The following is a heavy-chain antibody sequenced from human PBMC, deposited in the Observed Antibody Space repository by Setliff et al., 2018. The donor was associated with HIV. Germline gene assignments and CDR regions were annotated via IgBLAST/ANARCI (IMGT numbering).Heavy chain of an antibody. CDR1: GYTFTSYG. CDR3: ARSRYSSSSGDY. V-gene: IGHV1-18*01. D-gene: IGHD6-6*01. Sequence: ASVKVSCKASGYTFTSYGISWVRQAPGQGLEWMGWISTYNGNTNYAPKLQGRVTMTTDTSTSTAYKELRSLTSDDTAVYYCARSRYSSSSGDYWGQGTLVTVSS. J-gene: IGHJ4*02. CDR2: ISTYNGNT.